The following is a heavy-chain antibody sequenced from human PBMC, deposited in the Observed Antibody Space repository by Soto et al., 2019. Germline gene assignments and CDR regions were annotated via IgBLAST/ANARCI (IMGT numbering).Heavy chain of an antibody. V-gene: IGHV1-3*01. CDR3: ARNYYDSSGYLPNWFDP. D-gene: IGHD3-22*01. J-gene: IGHJ5*02. CDR1: GYTFTSYA. Sequence: QVQLVQSGAEVKKPGASVKVSCKASGYTFTSYAMHWVRQAPGQRLEWMGWINAGNGNTNYAQKLQGRVTMTTDTSTSTAYMELRSLRSDDTAVYYCARNYYDSSGYLPNWFDPWGQGTLVTVSS. CDR2: INAGNGNT.